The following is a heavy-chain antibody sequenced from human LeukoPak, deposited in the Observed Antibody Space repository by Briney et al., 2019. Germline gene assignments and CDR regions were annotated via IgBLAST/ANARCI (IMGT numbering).Heavy chain of an antibody. D-gene: IGHD4-11*01. CDR3: ARAQTTLLLDY. Sequence: ASVKVSCKASGYIFTSYGIIWVRQAPGQGLQWMGWISAHNGNTNYAQKLQGRVTMTTDTSTSTVYMELRSLRSDDTAVYCARAQTTLLLDYWGQGTLVTVSS. CDR1: GYIFTSYG. V-gene: IGHV1-18*01. J-gene: IGHJ4*02. CDR2: ISAHNGNT.